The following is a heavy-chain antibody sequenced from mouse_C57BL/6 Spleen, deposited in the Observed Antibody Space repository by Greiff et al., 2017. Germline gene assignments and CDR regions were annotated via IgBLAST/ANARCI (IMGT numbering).Heavy chain of an antibody. V-gene: IGHV3-6*01. CDR3: AREGDYYGSSYPYAMDY. CDR1: GYSITSGYY. Sequence: VQLQQSGPGLVKPSQSLSLTCSVTGYSITSGYYWNWIRQFPGNKLEWMGYISYDGSNNYNPSLKNRISITRDTSKNQFFLKLNSVTTEDTATYYCAREGDYYGSSYPYAMDYWGQGTSVTVSS. D-gene: IGHD1-1*01. J-gene: IGHJ4*01. CDR2: ISYDGSN.